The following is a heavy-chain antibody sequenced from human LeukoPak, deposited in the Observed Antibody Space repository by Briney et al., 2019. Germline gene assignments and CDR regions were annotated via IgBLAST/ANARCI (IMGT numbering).Heavy chain of an antibody. Sequence: PSETLSLTCTVSGGSISSYYWSWIRQPPGKGLEWIGYIYYSGSTHYNPSLKSRVTISVDTSKNQFSLKLSSVTAADTAVYYCARVIGTVTHWFDPWGQGTLVTVSS. CDR3: ARVIGTVTHWFDP. J-gene: IGHJ5*02. CDR2: IYYSGST. D-gene: IGHD4-4*01. CDR1: GGSISSYY. V-gene: IGHV4-59*12.